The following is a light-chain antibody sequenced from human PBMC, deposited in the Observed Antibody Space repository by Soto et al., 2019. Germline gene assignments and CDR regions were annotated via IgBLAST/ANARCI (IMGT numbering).Light chain of an antibody. CDR3: QQYNNWPPWR. V-gene: IGKV3-15*01. CDR1: RGIDTN. CDR2: SAS. J-gene: IGKJ1*01. Sequence: EMGLTHSPDTLSLFPCERASLSFSASRGIDTNLARYQQRPGLVPRLLIDSASTRATGVPDRFSGSGSGTDFTLTSNNLQSEDFAVYYCQQYNNWPPWRFGQGT.